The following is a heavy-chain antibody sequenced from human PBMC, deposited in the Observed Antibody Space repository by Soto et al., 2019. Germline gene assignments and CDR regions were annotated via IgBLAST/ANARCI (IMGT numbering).Heavy chain of an antibody. D-gene: IGHD4-17*01. CDR1: GFTFDDYA. J-gene: IGHJ6*03. V-gene: IGHV3-9*01. CDR2: ISWNSGSI. CDR3: AKDLKAYAYYYYYMDV. Sequence: GGSLRLSCAASGFTFDDYAMHWVRQAPGKGLEWVSGISWNSGSIGYADSVKGRFTISRDNAKNSLYLQMNSLRAEDTALYYCAKDLKAYAYYYYYMDVWGKGTTVTVSS.